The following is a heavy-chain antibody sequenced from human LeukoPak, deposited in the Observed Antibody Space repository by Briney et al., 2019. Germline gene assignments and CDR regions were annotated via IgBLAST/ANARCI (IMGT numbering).Heavy chain of an antibody. CDR3: AKDRGYSSGWCYFDY. V-gene: IGHV3-30*18. CDR1: GFTFSNYG. D-gene: IGHD6-19*01. J-gene: IGHJ4*02. Sequence: GGSLRLSCAASGFTFSNYGMHWVRQAPGKGLEWVAVISYDGSNKYYADSVKGRFTISRDNSKNTLYLQMNSLRAEDTAVYYCAKDRGYSSGWCYFDYWGQGTLVTVSS. CDR2: ISYDGSNK.